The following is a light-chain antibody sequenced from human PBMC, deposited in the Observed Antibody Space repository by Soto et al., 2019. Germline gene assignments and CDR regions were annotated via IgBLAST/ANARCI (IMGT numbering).Light chain of an antibody. Sequence: QSALTQPPSASGSPGQSITISCTGTTRDVGAYNFVSWYRQLPGKAPKLLIYEVTKRPSGVPDRFSGSKSGNTASLTVSRLHAEDEADYYCSSYAGSATFVVFGGGTKLTVL. CDR2: EVT. V-gene: IGLV2-8*01. J-gene: IGLJ2*01. CDR3: SSYAGSATFVV. CDR1: TRDVGAYNF.